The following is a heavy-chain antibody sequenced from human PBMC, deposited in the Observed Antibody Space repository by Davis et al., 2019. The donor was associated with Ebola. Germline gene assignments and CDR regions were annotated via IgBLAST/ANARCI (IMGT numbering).Heavy chain of an antibody. V-gene: IGHV1-2*06. J-gene: IGHJ5*02. D-gene: IGHD4-17*01. CDR1: GFTFSSYA. CDR2: INPNSGGT. CDR3: ATNYYGAYH. Sequence: GGSLRLSCAASGFTFSSYAMHWVRQAPGQGLEWMGRINPNSGGTNYAQQFQGRVTMTRDTSISTAYMELSRLTSDDTAVYYCATNYYGAYHWGQGTLVTVSS.